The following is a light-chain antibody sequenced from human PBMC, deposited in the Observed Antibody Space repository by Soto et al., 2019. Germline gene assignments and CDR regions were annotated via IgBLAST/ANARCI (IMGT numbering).Light chain of an antibody. J-gene: IGKJ3*01. V-gene: IGKV3-20*01. CDR1: QSINNRY. Sequence: EIVLTQSPGTLSLSPGERATLSCRASQSINNRYLAWYQKQPGQAPSLLIYAASSTATGIPNRVSGSGSGTEFTLTITRRGPEDVAVYYCQQLGSTPGSTFGHGTKVDIK. CDR3: QQLGSTPGST. CDR2: AAS.